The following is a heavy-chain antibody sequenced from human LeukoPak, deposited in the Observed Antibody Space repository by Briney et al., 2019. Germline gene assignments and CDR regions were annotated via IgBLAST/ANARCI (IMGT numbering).Heavy chain of an antibody. D-gene: IGHD3-22*01. CDR3: ARSSKSVVA. Sequence: SETLSLTCAVYGGSFSGYYWSWIRQPPGKGLEWIGEINHSGSTSYNPSLKSRVTITVDTSKNQFSLKLSSVTAADTAVYYCARSSKSVVAWGQGTLVTVSS. J-gene: IGHJ4*02. CDR1: GGSFSGYY. CDR2: INHSGST. V-gene: IGHV4-34*01.